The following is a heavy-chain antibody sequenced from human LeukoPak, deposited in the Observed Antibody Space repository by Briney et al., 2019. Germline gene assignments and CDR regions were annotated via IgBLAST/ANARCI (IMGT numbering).Heavy chain of an antibody. CDR2: IYYSGGT. Sequence: SETLSLTCSVSGGSISSRNFYLGWIRQPPGKKLEWIGSIYYSGGTYYNPSLKSRVTISVDTSKNQFSLKLNSVTAADTAVYYCATRSYYDTSGVYGMDVWGQGTLVTVSS. J-gene: IGHJ6*02. CDR1: GGSISSRNFY. D-gene: IGHD3-22*01. CDR3: ATRSYYDTSGVYGMDV. V-gene: IGHV4-39*01.